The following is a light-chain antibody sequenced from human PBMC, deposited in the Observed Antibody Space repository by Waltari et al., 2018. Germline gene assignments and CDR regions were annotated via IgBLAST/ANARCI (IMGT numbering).Light chain of an antibody. V-gene: IGKV1-5*03. J-gene: IGKJ2*01. CDR3: QQYDNYPYT. CDR1: QTITNW. Sequence: DIQMTQSPSTLSASVRDRGTITCLASQTITNWLAWYQQKPGEAPKLLIYKASTLDMGVPSRFSGSGSGTEFTLTISSLQPDDFATYYCQQYDNYPYTFGQGTKLEIK. CDR2: KAS.